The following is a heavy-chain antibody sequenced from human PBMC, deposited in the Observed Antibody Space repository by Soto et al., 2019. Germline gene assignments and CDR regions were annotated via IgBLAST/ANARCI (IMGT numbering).Heavy chain of an antibody. Sequence: SETLSLTCTVSGGSISSYYWSWIRQPPGKGLEWIGYIYYSGSTNYNPSLKSRVTISVDTSKNQFSLKLSSVTAADTAVYYCARNGDYVNNWFDPWGQGTLVTVSS. CDR1: GGSISSYY. V-gene: IGHV4-59*08. J-gene: IGHJ5*02. CDR2: IYYSGST. D-gene: IGHD4-17*01. CDR3: ARNGDYVNNWFDP.